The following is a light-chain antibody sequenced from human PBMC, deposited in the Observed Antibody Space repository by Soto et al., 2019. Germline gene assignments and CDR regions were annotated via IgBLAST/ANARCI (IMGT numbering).Light chain of an antibody. CDR1: QSVSSSY. CDR3: QQYGSSSVT. J-gene: IGKJ1*01. V-gene: IGKV3-20*01. Sequence: EIVLTQSPGTLSLSPGERATLSCRASQSVSSSYLAWYQQKPGQAPRLLIYGASSRATGIPDRFSGSGSGTDFTLTISRLEPGDSAVYYCQQYGSSSVTFGQGTKVDIK. CDR2: GAS.